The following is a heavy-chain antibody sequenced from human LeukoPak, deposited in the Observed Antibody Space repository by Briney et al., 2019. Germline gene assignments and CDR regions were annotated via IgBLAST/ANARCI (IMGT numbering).Heavy chain of an antibody. Sequence: GGSLRLSCAASGFTFSSYGMNWVRQAPGKGLEWVSSISSSSSYIYYADSVKGRFTISRDNAKNSLYLQMNSLRAEDTAVYYCARARGVYYFDYWGQGTLVTVSS. CDR3: ARARGVYYFDY. J-gene: IGHJ4*02. CDR1: GFTFSSYG. D-gene: IGHD5/OR15-5a*01. V-gene: IGHV3-21*01. CDR2: ISSSSSYI.